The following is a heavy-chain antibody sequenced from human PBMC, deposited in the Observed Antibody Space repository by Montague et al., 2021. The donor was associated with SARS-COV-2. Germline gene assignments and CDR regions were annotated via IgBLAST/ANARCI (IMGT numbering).Heavy chain of an antibody. J-gene: IGHJ4*02. CDR3: ARDRSRSGWDYYFDN. D-gene: IGHD6-19*01. CDR2: IFHSGST. V-gene: IGHV4-59*01. Sequence: SETLSLTCTVSGGSPSTYYWSWIRQPPGKGLEWIGYIFHSGSTNYNPSLKNRVVMSVDTSKNQFSLQLTSVTAADTAVYYCARDRSRSGWDYYFDNWGQGTLVTVSS. CDR1: GGSPSTYY.